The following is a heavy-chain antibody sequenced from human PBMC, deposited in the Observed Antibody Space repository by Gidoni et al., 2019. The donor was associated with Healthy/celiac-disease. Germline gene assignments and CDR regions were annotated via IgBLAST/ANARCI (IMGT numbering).Heavy chain of an antibody. CDR3: ARGLLWFRELSHFDY. D-gene: IGHD3-10*01. J-gene: IGHJ4*02. Sequence: RWIRQPPGKGLEWIGEINHSGSTNYNPSLKSRVTISVDTSKNQFSLKLSSVTAADTAVYYCARGLLWFRELSHFDYWGQGTLVTVSS. CDR2: INHSGST. V-gene: IGHV4-34*01.